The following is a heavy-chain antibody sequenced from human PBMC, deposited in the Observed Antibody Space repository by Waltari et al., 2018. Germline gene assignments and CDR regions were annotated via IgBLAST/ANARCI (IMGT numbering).Heavy chain of an antibody. Sequence: EVQLVESGGGLVQPGGSLQLSCSASGFLFSGAAMHWVRQASGKGLEWVGRIRSKANNFATVYGASMKGRFSISRDDSKNTTYLHMNSLKIEDTAMYYCTTSLGVAGMDVWGQGTTVTVSS. V-gene: IGHV3-73*01. D-gene: IGHD3-10*01. CDR2: IRSKANNFAT. CDR3: TTSLGVAGMDV. J-gene: IGHJ6*02. CDR1: GFLFSGAA.